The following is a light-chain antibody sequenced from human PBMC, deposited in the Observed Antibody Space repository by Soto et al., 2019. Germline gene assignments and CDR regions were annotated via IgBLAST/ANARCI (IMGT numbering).Light chain of an antibody. J-gene: IGLJ2*01. CDR3: CSYAGSLV. Sequence: HSALTQPRSVSGSPGQSVTISCTGTSSDVGGYNYVSWYQQHPGKAPKLMIYDVSKRPSGVPDRFSGSKSGNTASLTISGLQAEDEADYYCCSYAGSLVFGGGTKLTVL. CDR1: SSDVGGYNY. V-gene: IGLV2-11*01. CDR2: DVS.